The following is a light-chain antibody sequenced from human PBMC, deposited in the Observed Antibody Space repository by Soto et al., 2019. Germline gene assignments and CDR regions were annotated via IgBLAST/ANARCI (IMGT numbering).Light chain of an antibody. J-gene: IGKJ4*01. V-gene: IGKV3-11*01. CDR1: QSVSSY. Sequence: EIVLTQSPATLSLSPGERATLSCRASQSVSSYLAWYQQKPGQAPRLLMNDASNRATGIPARFSGSGSGTDFTLTSSSLDPEAFAVYYCQPRSNWPLTFAGVTKVEIK. CDR2: DAS. CDR3: QPRSNWPLT.